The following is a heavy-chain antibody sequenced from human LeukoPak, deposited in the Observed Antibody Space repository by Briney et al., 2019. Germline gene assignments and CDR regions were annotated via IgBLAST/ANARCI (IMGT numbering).Heavy chain of an antibody. V-gene: IGHV3-21*01. J-gene: IGHJ4*02. Sequence: GGSLRLSCAASGFTFRSYSMNWVRQAPGKGLEWVSSISSSSSYIYYADSVKGRFTISRDNAKNSLYLQMNSLRAEDTAVYYCARDDDYGDYPFDYWGQGTLVTVSS. D-gene: IGHD4-17*01. CDR1: GFTFRSYS. CDR3: ARDDDYGDYPFDY. CDR2: ISSSSSYI.